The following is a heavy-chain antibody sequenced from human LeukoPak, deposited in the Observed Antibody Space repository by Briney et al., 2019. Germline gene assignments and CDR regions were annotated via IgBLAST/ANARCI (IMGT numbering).Heavy chain of an antibody. D-gene: IGHD5-24*01. Sequence: SETLSLTCTVSGGSISSGGYYWSWIRQHPGKGLEWIGYIYYSGSTYYNPSLKSRVTISVDTSKNQFSLKLSSVTAADTAVYYCARLEEMATTGFYDMDVWGQGTTVTVSS. CDR2: IYYSGST. CDR1: GGSISSGGYY. CDR3: ARLEEMATTGFYDMDV. V-gene: IGHV4-31*03. J-gene: IGHJ6*02.